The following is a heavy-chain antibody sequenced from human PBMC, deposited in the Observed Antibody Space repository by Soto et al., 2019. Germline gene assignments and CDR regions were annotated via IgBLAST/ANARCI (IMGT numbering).Heavy chain of an antibody. J-gene: IGHJ4*02. Sequence: QVQLVQSGAEVKKPGSSVKVSCKASGGTFSSYAISWVRQAPGQGLEWMGGIIPIFGTANYAQKFQGRVTITADKSTSTAYMELSSVRSEDTAVYYCASHEYSSSELDSSGQTWGQGTLVTVSS. V-gene: IGHV1-69*06. D-gene: IGHD6-6*01. CDR1: GGTFSSYA. CDR2: IIPIFGTA. CDR3: ASHEYSSSELDSSGQT.